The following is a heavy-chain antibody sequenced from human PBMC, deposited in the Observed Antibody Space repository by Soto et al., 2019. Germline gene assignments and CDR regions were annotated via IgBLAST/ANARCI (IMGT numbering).Heavy chain of an antibody. D-gene: IGHD6-19*01. CDR2: ISGYNGNT. CDR3: SRFIRVGGWIDPNYFHGMNI. Sequence: QVPLVQSGAEVKKPGASVTVSCKTSGYTFSNSGINWVRQAPGQGLGWTGWISGYNGNTKYAQTVQGRVTMTTATSTGTVYMELRSLKSDDTAIYYCSRFIRVGGWIDPNYFHGMNILVQCTKVTVSS. CDR1: GYTFSNSG. J-gene: IGHJ6*02. V-gene: IGHV1-18*01.